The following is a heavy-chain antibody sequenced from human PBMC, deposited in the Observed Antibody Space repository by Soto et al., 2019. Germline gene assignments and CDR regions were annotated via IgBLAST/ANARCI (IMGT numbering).Heavy chain of an antibody. CDR1: GYSVSSNSAA. V-gene: IGHV6-1*01. D-gene: IGHD6-13*01. J-gene: IGHJ4*02. CDR3: AKAPQPPPRIAAAGPFDY. CDR2: TYYRSKWYN. Sequence: SQTLSLTCAISGYSVSSNSAAWNWIRQSPSRGLEWLGRTYYRSKWYNDYAASVKSRITINPDTSKNQFSLQLNSVTPEDTAVYYCAKAPQPPPRIAAAGPFDYWGQGTLVTVSS.